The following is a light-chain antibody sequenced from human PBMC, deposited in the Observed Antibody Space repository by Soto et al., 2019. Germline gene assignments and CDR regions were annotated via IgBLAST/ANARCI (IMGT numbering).Light chain of an antibody. Sequence: DIHLTQSPSPLSASVGDRVTISCRASQSINRWLAWYQQKPGKAPKLLIYEVSTLDSGVPSRFSGSGSGTEFTLTISSLRPDDFATYYCQHYSSDRATFGQGTKVDIK. J-gene: IGKJ1*01. CDR3: QHYSSDRAT. V-gene: IGKV1-5*03. CDR1: QSINRW. CDR2: EVS.